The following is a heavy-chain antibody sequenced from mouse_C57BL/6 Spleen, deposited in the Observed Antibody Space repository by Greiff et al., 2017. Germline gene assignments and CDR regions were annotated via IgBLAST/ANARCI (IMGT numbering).Heavy chain of an antibody. V-gene: IGHV1-55*01. CDR2: IYPGSGST. D-gene: IGHD1-1*01. Sequence: QVQLQQPGAELVKPGASVKMSCKASGYTFTSYWITWVKQRPGQGLEWIGDIYPGSGSTNYNEKFKSKATLTVDTSSSTAYMQLSSLPSEDSAVYYCARDYGSSYWFAYWGQGTLVTVSA. CDR1: GYTFTSYW. J-gene: IGHJ3*01. CDR3: ARDYGSSYWFAY.